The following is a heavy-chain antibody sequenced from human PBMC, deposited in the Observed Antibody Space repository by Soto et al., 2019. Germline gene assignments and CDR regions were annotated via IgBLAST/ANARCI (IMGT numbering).Heavy chain of an antibody. V-gene: IGHV4-59*08. CDR3: ASQLGANYNTWFDP. J-gene: IGHJ5*02. D-gene: IGHD1-26*01. CDR1: GGSISSYY. CDR2: IYYSGST. Sequence: PSETLSLTCTVSGGSISSYYWSWIRQPPGKGLEWIGYIYYSGSTNYNPSLKSRVTISVDTSKNQFSLKLSSVTAADTAVYYCASQLGANYNTWFDPWGQGTLVTVSS.